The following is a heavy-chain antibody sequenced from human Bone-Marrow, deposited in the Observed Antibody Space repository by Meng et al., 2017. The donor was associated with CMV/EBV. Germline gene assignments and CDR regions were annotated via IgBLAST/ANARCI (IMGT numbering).Heavy chain of an antibody. CDR2: FDPEDGET. D-gene: IGHD4-11*01. V-gene: IGHV1-24*01. J-gene: IGHJ6*02. CDR1: GYTLTELS. CDR3: ATDLGGGSKGHYYYYGMDV. Sequence: ASVKVSCKVSGYTLTELSMHWVRQAPGKGLEWMGGFDPEDGETIYAQKFQGRVTMTEDTSTDTAYMELSSLRSEDTAVYYCATDLGGGSKGHYYYYGMDVWGQGTTVTVSS.